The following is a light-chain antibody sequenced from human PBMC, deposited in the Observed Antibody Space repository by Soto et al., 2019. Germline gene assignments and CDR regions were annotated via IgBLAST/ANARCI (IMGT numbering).Light chain of an antibody. CDR3: QQTMTFPFT. CDR2: AAS. J-gene: IGKJ4*01. V-gene: IGKV1D-12*01. CDR1: QPINSW. Sequence: DIQVTQSPSSVSASVGDRVTITCRASQPINSWLAWYQQKLGKAPKLLIYAASSLQSGVPSRFSGTGSGTDFTLTINSLQPEDFATYYCQQTMTFPFTFGGGTKVEIK.